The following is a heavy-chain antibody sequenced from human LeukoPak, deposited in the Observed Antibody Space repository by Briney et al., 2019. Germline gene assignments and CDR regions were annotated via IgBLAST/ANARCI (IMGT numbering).Heavy chain of an antibody. CDR1: GFTFSNWA. CDR2: ISGDGGGT. Sequence: GGSLRLSWAASGFTFSNWAITWVRQAPGKGLEWVSSISGDGGGTYYADCVKGRFTVSRDNSKNTLYLEINSLRVEDTAVYYCAKWAGSGEQTKRYFGPFDFWGQGTLVTVSS. J-gene: IGHJ4*02. D-gene: IGHD1/OR15-1a*01. CDR3: AKWAGSGEQTKRYFGPFDF. V-gene: IGHV3-23*01.